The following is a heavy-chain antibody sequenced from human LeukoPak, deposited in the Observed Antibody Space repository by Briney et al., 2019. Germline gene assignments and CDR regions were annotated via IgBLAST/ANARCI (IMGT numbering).Heavy chain of an antibody. Sequence: GASVKVSCQASGYTFTSYYMHWVRQAPGQGLEWMGIINPSGGSTSYAQKFQGRVTMTRDTSTSTVYMEPSSLRSEDTAVYYCARVRRDGYNLEGAFDIWGQGTMVTVSS. CDR2: INPSGGST. CDR3: ARVRRDGYNLEGAFDI. J-gene: IGHJ3*02. CDR1: GYTFTSYY. D-gene: IGHD5-24*01. V-gene: IGHV1-46*01.